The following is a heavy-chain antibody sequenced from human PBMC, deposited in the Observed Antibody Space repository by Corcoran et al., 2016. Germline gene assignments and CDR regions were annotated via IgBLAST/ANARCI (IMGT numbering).Heavy chain of an antibody. D-gene: IGHD1-1*01. CDR2: ISAANGNA. J-gene: IGHJ6*02. CDR3: VREGTAGV. CDR1: GYIFTSYN. Sequence: QVQLVQSGAEVKKPGASVKVSCEAFGYIFTSYNVHWVRQAPGQRPEWMGWISAANGNAEYSQKFQGRVNFTRDTSASTDHMELSSLTFEDTAVYYCVREGTAGVWGQGTTVTVSS. V-gene: IGHV1-3*01.